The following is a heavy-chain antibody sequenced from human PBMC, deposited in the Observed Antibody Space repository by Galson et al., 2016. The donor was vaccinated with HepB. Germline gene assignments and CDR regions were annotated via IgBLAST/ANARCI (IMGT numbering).Heavy chain of an antibody. CDR1: GFTFSTHS. D-gene: IGHD3-10*01. J-gene: IGHJ4*02. Sequence: SLRLSCAASGFTFSTHSMNWVRQAPGKGLEWVSSITSSSSNIYYAGSVKGRFTTSRDNAKNSLFLQMNSLRAEDTAVYYCATDEFSGNYGSGKTFDSWGQGTLVTVSS. CDR3: ATDEFSGNYGSGKTFDS. CDR2: ITSSSSNI. V-gene: IGHV3-21*01.